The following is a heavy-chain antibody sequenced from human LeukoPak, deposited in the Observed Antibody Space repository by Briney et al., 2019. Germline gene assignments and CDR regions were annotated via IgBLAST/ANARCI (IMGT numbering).Heavy chain of an antibody. CDR1: GGSVSSGPHY. CDR2: IHYSGST. Sequence: SETLSLTCTVSGGSVSSGPHYWSWVRQPPGTGLEWIAYIHYSGSTNYNPSLKSRLTISLDTSKNQFSLHLTSVTAADTAVYFCARTWDYWGQGTLVTVSS. J-gene: IGHJ4*02. V-gene: IGHV4-61*01. CDR3: ARTWDY.